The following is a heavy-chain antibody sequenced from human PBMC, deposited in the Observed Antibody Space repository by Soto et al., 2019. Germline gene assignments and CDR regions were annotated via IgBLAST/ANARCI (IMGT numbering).Heavy chain of an antibody. Sequence: PGGSLRLSCAASGFSLSDYWMHWVRQAPGEGLVWLSRITRDGSSTNYADSVKGRFTISRDSAKNTLYLQVNSLRGEDTAVYYCARGANGYYYFDYWGQGTLVTVSS. CDR3: ARGANGYYYFDY. CDR2: ITRDGSST. D-gene: IGHD5-18*01. V-gene: IGHV3-74*01. J-gene: IGHJ4*02. CDR1: GFSLSDYW.